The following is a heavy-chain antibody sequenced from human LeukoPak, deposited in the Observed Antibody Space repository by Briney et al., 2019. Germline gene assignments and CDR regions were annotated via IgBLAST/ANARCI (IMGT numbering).Heavy chain of an antibody. D-gene: IGHD4-17*01. J-gene: IGHJ4*02. Sequence: GGSLRLSCAASGFTFRNARMSWVRQAPGKGLEWVGRIKSKIVGGTTDYAAPVKGRFTISRDDSKDTLYLHMNSLKTEDTAVYYCTTDKTVTTTGPFDHWGQGTLVTVSS. CDR2: IKSKIVGGTT. CDR1: GFTFRNAR. V-gene: IGHV3-15*01. CDR3: TTDKTVTTTGPFDH.